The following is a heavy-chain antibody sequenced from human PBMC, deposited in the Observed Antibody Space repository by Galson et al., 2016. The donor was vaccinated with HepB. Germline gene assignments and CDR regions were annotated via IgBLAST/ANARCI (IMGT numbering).Heavy chain of an antibody. CDR3: ASGGNFWSGYWGYFDD. CDR1: GGSVSSASYY. CDR2: IYNRGST. J-gene: IGHJ4*02. Sequence: TCTVSGGSVSSASYYWSWIRQTPGKGLEWIGYIYNRGSTNYNPSLKSRVALSVDTPKNQFSLRLNSVTAADTAVYYCASGGNFWSGYWGYFDDWGTGTLVTVSA. D-gene: IGHD3-3*01. V-gene: IGHV4-61*01.